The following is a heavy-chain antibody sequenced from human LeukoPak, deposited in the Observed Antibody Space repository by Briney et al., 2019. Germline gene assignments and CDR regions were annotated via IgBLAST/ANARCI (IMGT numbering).Heavy chain of an antibody. D-gene: IGHD4-11*01. CDR2: IYTSGST. CDR3: AREATHTVTLFDT. V-gene: IGHV4-4*07. CDR1: GGSISSYY. J-gene: IGHJ5*02. Sequence: SETLSLTCTVSGGSISSYYWSWIRQPAGKGLEWIGRIYTSGSTNYNPFLKSRVTMSVDTSKNQSSLKLSSVTAADTAVYYCAREATHTVTLFDTWGQGTLVTVSS.